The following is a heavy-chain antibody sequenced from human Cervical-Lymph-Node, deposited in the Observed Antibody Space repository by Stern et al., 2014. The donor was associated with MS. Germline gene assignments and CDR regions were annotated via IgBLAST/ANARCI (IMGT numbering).Heavy chain of an antibody. J-gene: IGHJ4*02. Sequence: EVQLVESGAEVKKPGESLKISCKGSGYVFTSNWIGWVRQMPGKGLEWMGIIYPGDSDTRYSPSFQGQVTISADKSINTAYLQWSSLRASDTAMYYCARPPGGVASAPDYWGQGTLVTVSS. D-gene: IGHD2-15*01. CDR2: IYPGDSDT. CDR1: GYVFTSNW. CDR3: ARPPGGVASAPDY. V-gene: IGHV5-51*03.